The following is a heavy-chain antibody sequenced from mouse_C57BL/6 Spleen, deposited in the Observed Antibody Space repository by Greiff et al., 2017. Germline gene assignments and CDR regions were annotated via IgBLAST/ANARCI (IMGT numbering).Heavy chain of an antibody. J-gene: IGHJ2*01. CDR1: GFTFSDYG. CDR2: ISSGSSTI. D-gene: IGHD1-1*01. CDR3: AREDLDYGRGYFDY. V-gene: IGHV5-17*01. Sequence: EVNVVESGGGLVKPGGSLKLSCAASGFTFSDYGMHWVRQAPEKGLEWVAYISSGSSTIYYADTVKGRFTISRDNAKNTLFLQMTSLRSEDTAMYYCAREDLDYGRGYFDYWGQGTTLTVSS.